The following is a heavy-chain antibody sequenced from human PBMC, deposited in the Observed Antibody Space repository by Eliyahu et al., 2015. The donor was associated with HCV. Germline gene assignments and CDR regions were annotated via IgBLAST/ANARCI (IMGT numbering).Heavy chain of an antibody. Sequence: EVQLVESGGGLVQPGRSLRLSCTASGFTLGDYAMSWFRQAPGKGLGGVGFMXSRAFGGTTEYAASVKGRFTISSDDSKRIAYLQMNSLKTEDTAVYYCTNSDYDYWANWFDPWGQGTLVTVSS. J-gene: IGHJ5*02. V-gene: IGHV3-49*03. CDR2: MXSRAFGGTT. CDR3: TNSDYDYWANWFDP. D-gene: IGHD3-3*01. CDR1: GFTLGDYA.